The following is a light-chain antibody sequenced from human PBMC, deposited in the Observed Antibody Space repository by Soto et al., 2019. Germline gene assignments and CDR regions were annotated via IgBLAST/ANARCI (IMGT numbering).Light chain of an antibody. J-gene: IGLJ3*02. Sequence: QSALTQPRSVSGSPGQSVTISCTVTSSDVGDYNYVSWYQQHPGKAPKLLIYAVNMRPSGVPDRFSGSKSGNTASLTISGLQSEDEADHSCCSYAGSYTWVFGGGTKLTVL. V-gene: IGLV2-11*01. CDR3: CSYAGSYTWV. CDR1: SSDVGDYNY. CDR2: AVN.